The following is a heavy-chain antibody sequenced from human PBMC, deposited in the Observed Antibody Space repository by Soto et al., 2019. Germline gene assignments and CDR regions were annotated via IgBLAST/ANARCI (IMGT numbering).Heavy chain of an antibody. V-gene: IGHV3-74*01. CDR3: ARVKSGSYDWFDP. CDR2: INPDGGRT. Sequence: EVQLVESGGGLVQPGGSLRLSCAASGFTFSNYWMHWVRQAPGKGLMWVSRINPDGGRTTYADSVKGRFAISRDNAKNTLYLQMDSPRAEDTAIYYCARVKSGSYDWFDPWGQGTLVTVSS. J-gene: IGHJ5*02. D-gene: IGHD3-10*01. CDR1: GFTFSNYW.